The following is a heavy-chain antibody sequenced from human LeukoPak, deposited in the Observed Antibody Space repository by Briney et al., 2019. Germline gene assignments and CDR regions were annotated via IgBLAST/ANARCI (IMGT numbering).Heavy chain of an antibody. V-gene: IGHV4-30-2*01. CDR3: AREGAAAGEN. D-gene: IGHD6-13*01. Sequence: SETLSLTCTVSGGSISSGGYYWSWIRQPPGKGLEWIGYIYHSGSTYYNPSLKSRVTISVDRSKNQFSLKLSSVTAADTAVYYCAREGAAAGENWGQGTLVTVSS. J-gene: IGHJ4*02. CDR2: IYHSGST. CDR1: GGSISSGGYY.